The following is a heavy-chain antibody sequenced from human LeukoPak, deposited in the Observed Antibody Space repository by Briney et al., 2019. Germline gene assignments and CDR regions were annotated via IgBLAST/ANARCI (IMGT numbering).Heavy chain of an antibody. CDR2: MNPNSGNT. CDR3: ARDLVGAAAFDAFDI. D-gene: IGHD1-26*01. V-gene: IGHV1-8*01. Sequence: ASVKVSCKASGYTFTSYDINWVRQAPGQGLEWMGWMNPNSGNTGYAQKFQGRVTMTRNTSISTAYMELSSLRSEDTAVYYCARDLVGAAAFDAFDIWGQGTMVTVSS. J-gene: IGHJ3*02. CDR1: GYTFTSYD.